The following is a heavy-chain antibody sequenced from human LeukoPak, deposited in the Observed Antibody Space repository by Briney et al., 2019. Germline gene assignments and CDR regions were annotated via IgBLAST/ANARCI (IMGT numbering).Heavy chain of an antibody. V-gene: IGHV1-18*01. D-gene: IGHD5-18*01. Sequence: ASVKVSCKASGYTFTSYGISWVRQAPGQGLEWMVWISAYNGNTNYAQKLQGRVTMTTDTSTSTAYMELRSLRSDDTAVYYCARGVVPDTAMVYYYYMDVWGKGTTVTVSS. J-gene: IGHJ6*03. CDR1: GYTFTSYG. CDR3: ARGVVPDTAMVYYYYMDV. CDR2: ISAYNGNT.